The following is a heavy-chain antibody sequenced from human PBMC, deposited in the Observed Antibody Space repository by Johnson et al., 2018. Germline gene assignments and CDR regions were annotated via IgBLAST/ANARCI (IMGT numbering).Heavy chain of an antibody. J-gene: IGHJ6*02. CDR2: ISYDGSNK. D-gene: IGHD6-19*01. Sequence: QVQLVESGGGVVQPGRSLRLSCAASGFTFSSYGMHWVRQAPGKGLEWVAVISYDGSNKYYADSVKGRFTISRDNSKNTLYLQMNSLRAEDTDVYYWAKDWYSSGWYESNYYYGMDVWGQGTTVTVSS. V-gene: IGHV3-30*18. CDR1: GFTFSSYG. CDR3: AKDWYSSGWYESNYYYGMDV.